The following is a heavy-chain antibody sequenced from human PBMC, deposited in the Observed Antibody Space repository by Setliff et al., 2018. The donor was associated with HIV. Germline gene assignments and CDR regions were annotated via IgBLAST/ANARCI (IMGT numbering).Heavy chain of an antibody. J-gene: IGHJ6*03. CDR1: GFTFSSYA. CDR2: IWYDGSKI. V-gene: IGHV3-33*01. D-gene: IGHD3-16*01. Sequence: PGGSLRLSCAVSGFTFSSYAMHWVRQAPGKGLEWVAVIWYDGSKIYYADSVKGRFTVSRDNYRNTVFLQMNSLRMEDTAVFYCARDAGRWGSYYYFRYMDVWGKGTTVTVSS. CDR3: ARDAGRWGSYYYFRYMDV.